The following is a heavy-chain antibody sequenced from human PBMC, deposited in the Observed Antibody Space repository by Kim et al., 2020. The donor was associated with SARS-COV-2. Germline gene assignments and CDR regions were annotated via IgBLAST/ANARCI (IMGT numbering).Heavy chain of an antibody. CDR1: GGSFSGYY. D-gene: IGHD2-15*01. Sequence: SETLSLTCAVYGGSFSGYYWSWIRQPPGKGLEWIGEINHSGSTNYNPSLKSRVTISVDTSKNQFSLKLSSVTAADTAVYYCARGGRGCSGGSCYSGVFDYWGQGTLVTVSS. V-gene: IGHV4-34*01. J-gene: IGHJ4*02. CDR2: INHSGST. CDR3: ARGGRGCSGGSCYSGVFDY.